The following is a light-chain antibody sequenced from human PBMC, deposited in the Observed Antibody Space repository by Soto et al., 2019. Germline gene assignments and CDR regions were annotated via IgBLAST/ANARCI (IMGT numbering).Light chain of an antibody. Sequence: EIVLTQSPGTLSLFPGERATLSCRASQSLGSTYLAWYQHKPGRAPRVLIYGASSMATGIPDRFSGSGSGTDFTLIISRLEPEDFAVYYCHHYGRSPWSFGQGTKVDIK. V-gene: IGKV3-20*01. CDR3: HHYGRSPWS. CDR2: GAS. J-gene: IGKJ1*01. CDR1: QSLGSTY.